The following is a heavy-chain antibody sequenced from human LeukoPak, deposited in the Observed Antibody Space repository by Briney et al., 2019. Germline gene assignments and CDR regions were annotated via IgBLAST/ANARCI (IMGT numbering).Heavy chain of an antibody. CDR1: GGSISSSSYY. CDR2: IYYSRST. D-gene: IGHD3-10*01. CDR3: ARRTYYYGSGISSEAFDI. V-gene: IGHV4-39*01. J-gene: IGHJ3*02. Sequence: SETLSLTCTVSGGSISSSSYYWGWIRQPPGKGLEWIGRIYYSRSTYYNPSLKSRVTISVDTSKNQFSLKLSSVTAADTAVYYCARRTYYYGSGISSEAFDIWGQGTMVTVSS.